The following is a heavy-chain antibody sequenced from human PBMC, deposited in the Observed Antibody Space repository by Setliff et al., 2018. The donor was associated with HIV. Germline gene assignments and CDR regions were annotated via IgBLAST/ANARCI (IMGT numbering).Heavy chain of an antibody. D-gene: IGHD7-27*01. J-gene: IGHJ4*02. CDR2: ISGSAGST. CDR3: ATDLHWAFDY. V-gene: IGHV3-23*01. CDR1: GFTFSSFA. Sequence: PGGSLRLSCAASGFTFSSFAMTWVRQAPGKGLEWVSSISGSAGSTYYADSVKGRFTISRDNAKNSLYLQMNSLRAEDAAVYYCATDLHWAFDYWGQGSLVTVSS.